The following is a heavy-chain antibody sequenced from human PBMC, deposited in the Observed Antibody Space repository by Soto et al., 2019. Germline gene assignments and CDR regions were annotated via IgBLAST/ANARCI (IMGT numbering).Heavy chain of an antibody. CDR1: GGSVSSGSYY. Sequence: QVQLQESGPGLVKPSETLSLTCTVSGGSVSSGSYYWSWIRQHPGKGLEWIGYIYYSGSTNYNPSLKSRVTISVDTSKNQFSLKLSSVTAAATAVYYCARVSHNYYYGMDVWGQGTPVTVSS. CDR2: IYYSGST. J-gene: IGHJ6*02. V-gene: IGHV4-61*01. CDR3: ARVSHNYYYGMDV.